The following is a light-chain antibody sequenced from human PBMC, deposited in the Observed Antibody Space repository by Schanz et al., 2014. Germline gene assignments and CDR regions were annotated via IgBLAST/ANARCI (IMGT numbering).Light chain of an antibody. CDR3: QSYDISLRGSV. J-gene: IGLJ3*02. V-gene: IGLV1-40*01. CDR1: SSNIGAGYD. CDR2: GDK. Sequence: QSVLTQPPSVSGAPGQRVTISCTGSSSNIGAGYDVHWYQQHPGKAPTLLVHGDKNWPSGVPARFSGSKSDTSASLAITGLQPEAFPPYYCQSYDISLRGSVFGGGTKLTVL.